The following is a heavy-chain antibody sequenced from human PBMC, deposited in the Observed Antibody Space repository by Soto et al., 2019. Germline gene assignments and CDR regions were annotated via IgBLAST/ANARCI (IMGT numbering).Heavy chain of an antibody. Sequence: PVGSLRLSCAASGFTFSSYAMSWVRQAPGKGLEWVSAISGSGGSTYYADSVKGRFTISRDNSKNTLYLQMNSLRAEDTAVYYCAKSTLALTYSPFDYWGQGTLVTVSS. V-gene: IGHV3-23*01. J-gene: IGHJ4*02. CDR2: ISGSGGST. D-gene: IGHD2-21*01. CDR3: AKSTLALTYSPFDY. CDR1: GFTFSSYA.